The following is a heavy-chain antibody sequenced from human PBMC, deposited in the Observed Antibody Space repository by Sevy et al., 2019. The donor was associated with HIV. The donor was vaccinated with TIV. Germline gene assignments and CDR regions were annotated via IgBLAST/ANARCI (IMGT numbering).Heavy chain of an antibody. CDR3: ARDKEPGSNYDFWSGYYDYAFDI. Sequence: GGSLRLSCAASGFTFSSYSMNWVRQAPGKGLEWVSSISSSSSYIYYADSVKGRFTSSRDNAKNSLYLQMNSLRVEDTAVYYCARDKEPGSNYDFWSGYYDYAFDIWGQGTMVSVSS. V-gene: IGHV3-21*01. CDR1: GFTFSSYS. J-gene: IGHJ3*02. D-gene: IGHD3-3*01. CDR2: ISSSSSYI.